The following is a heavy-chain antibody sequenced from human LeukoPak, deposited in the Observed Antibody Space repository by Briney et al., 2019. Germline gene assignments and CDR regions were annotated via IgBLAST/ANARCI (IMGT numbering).Heavy chain of an antibody. CDR3: AKGPNGDPDYFDY. V-gene: IGHV3-9*01. J-gene: IGHJ4*02. D-gene: IGHD4-17*01. CDR1: GFTFDDYA. Sequence: PGGSLRLSSAASGFTFDDYAMHWVRQAPGKGLGWVSGISWHSGSIGYADSVKGRFTISRDNAKNSLYLQMNSLRAEDTALYYCAKGPNGDPDYFDYWGQGTLVTVSS. CDR2: ISWHSGSI.